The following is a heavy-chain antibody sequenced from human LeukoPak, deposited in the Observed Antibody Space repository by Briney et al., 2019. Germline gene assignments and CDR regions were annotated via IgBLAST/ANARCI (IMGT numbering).Heavy chain of an antibody. V-gene: IGHV1-2*04. CDR2: INPNSGGT. J-gene: IGHJ6*02. D-gene: IGHD5-18*01. CDR3: ARVHVDTAMVLDHYGMDV. Sequence: GASVKVSCKASGYTFTTYDINWVRQATGQGLEWMGWINPNSGGTNYAQKFQGWVTMTRDTSISTAYMELSRLRSDDTAVYYCARVHVDTAMVLDHYGMDVWGQGTTVTVSS. CDR1: GYTFTTYD.